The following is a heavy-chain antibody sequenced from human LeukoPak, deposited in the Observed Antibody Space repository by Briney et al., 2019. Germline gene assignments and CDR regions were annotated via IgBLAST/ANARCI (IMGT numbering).Heavy chain of an antibody. V-gene: IGHV4-39*01. D-gene: IGHD5-12*01. CDR1: GGSVSSRSYY. J-gene: IGHJ4*02. Sequence: SETLSLTCSVSGGSVSSRSYYWGWIRQPPGKGLEWIAVIYYSGTTYFNPSLKSRVTIFVDTSKNQFSLKLSSATAADTAVYYCARGVAGYGPYDYWGQGTLVTVSS. CDR3: ARGVAGYGPYDY. CDR2: IYYSGTT.